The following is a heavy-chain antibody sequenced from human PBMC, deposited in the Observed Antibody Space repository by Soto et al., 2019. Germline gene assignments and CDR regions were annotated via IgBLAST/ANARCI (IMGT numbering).Heavy chain of an antibody. CDR1: GFTFSSYA. J-gene: IGHJ3*02. CDR2: ISSNGGST. Sequence: EVQLVESGGGLVQPGGSLRLSCAASGFTFSSYAMHWVRQAPGKGLEYVSAISSNGGSTYYANSGKGRFTISRDNSKNTLYLQMGSLRAEDMAVYYCARDGLRQYAFDIWGQGTMVTVSS. V-gene: IGHV3-64*01. D-gene: IGHD4-17*01. CDR3: ARDGLRQYAFDI.